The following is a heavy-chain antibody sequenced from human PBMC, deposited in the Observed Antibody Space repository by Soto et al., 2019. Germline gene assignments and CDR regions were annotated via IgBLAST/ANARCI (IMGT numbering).Heavy chain of an antibody. CDR3: AKDGLAIVVIPGHFDY. D-gene: IGHD3-22*01. CDR1: GFTFSTYG. J-gene: IGHJ4*02. Sequence: LRLSCAASGFTFSTYGMHWVRQAPGKGPEWVAVISNDGSKIYYADSVKGRFTISRDNSKNTLYLQMNSLRAEDTAVYYCAKDGLAIVVIPGHFDYWGQGTLVTVSS. V-gene: IGHV3-30*18. CDR2: ISNDGSKI.